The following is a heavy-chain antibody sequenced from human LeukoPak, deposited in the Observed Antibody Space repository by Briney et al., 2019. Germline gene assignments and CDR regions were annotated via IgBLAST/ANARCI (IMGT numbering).Heavy chain of an antibody. CDR1: GGSISSYY. V-gene: IGHV4-59*01. D-gene: IGHD2-15*01. Sequence: SETLSLTCTVSGGSISSYYWSWIRQPPGKGLEWIGYIYYSGSTNYNPSLKSRVTISVDTSKNQFSLKLSSVTAADTAVYYCARERVSGRGFDGGMDVWGQGTTVTVSS. J-gene: IGHJ6*02. CDR3: ARERVSGRGFDGGMDV. CDR2: IYYSGST.